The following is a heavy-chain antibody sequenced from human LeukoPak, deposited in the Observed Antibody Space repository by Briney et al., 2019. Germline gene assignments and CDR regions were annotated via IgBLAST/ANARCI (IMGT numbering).Heavy chain of an antibody. J-gene: IGHJ6*03. V-gene: IGHV3-23*03. CDR3: AKYEPAAIFSYYMDV. D-gene: IGHD2-2*01. Sequence: PGGSLRLSCTASGFTFNTYAMHWVRQAPGKGLEWVSVIYSGGSTYYAGSVKGRFTISRDNSKNTLYLQMNSLRAEDTAVYYCAKYEPAAIFSYYMDVWGKGTAVTVSS. CDR1: GFTFNTYA. CDR2: IYSGGST.